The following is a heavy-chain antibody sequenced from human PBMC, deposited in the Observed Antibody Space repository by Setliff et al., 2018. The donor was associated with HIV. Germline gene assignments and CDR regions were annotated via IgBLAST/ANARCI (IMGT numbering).Heavy chain of an antibody. CDR2: IYHTGKT. CDR3: ARIFGDQGYYYGMDV. Sequence: KASETLSLTCSVSDGSIRSYYWSWIRQSPGKGLEWIVDIYHTGKTNYNSALKSRVTTSIDTSKNQFSLKLRSVTAADTAVYYCARIFGDQGYYYGMDVWGQGTTVTVSS. V-gene: IGHV4-59*01. J-gene: IGHJ6*02. CDR1: DGSIRSYY. D-gene: IGHD3-3*01.